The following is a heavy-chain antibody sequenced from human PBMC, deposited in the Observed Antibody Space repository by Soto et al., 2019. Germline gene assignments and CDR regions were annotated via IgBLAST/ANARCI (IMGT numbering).Heavy chain of an antibody. D-gene: IGHD3-10*01. Sequence: SETLSLTCAVYCGSFSGYYWSWIRQPPGKGLEWIGEINHSGSTNYNPSLKSRVTISVDTSKNQFSLKLSSVTAADTAVYYCARSWFGEYFDYWGQGTLVTVSS. CDR1: CGSFSGYY. V-gene: IGHV4-34*01. CDR2: INHSGST. CDR3: ARSWFGEYFDY. J-gene: IGHJ4*02.